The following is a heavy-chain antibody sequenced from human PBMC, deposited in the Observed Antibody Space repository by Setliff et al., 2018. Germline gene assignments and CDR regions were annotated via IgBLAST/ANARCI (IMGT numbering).Heavy chain of an antibody. CDR3: ARVPARNSGYYFDY. CDR1: GGSISSRSYY. D-gene: IGHD4-4*01. CDR2: IYHGGSS. Sequence: PSETLSLTCTVSGGSISSRSYYWGWIRQPPGKGLEWIGSIYHGGSSYYNSSLRSRVTISVDTSKNQFSLKLTSVTAADTALYYCARVPARNSGYYFDYWGQGTLVTVSS. J-gene: IGHJ4*02. V-gene: IGHV4-39*07.